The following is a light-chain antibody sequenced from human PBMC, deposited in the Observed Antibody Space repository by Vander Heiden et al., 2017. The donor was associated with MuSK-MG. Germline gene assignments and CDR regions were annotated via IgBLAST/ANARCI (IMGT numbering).Light chain of an antibody. CDR2: AAS. CDR3: QQCDTSPDT. V-gene: IGKV1-39*01. J-gene: IGKJ2*01. CDR1: QSISTY. Sequence: DIQMTQSPSSLSASVGDRVTITCRASQSISTYLNWYQQKPGKAPKLLIFAASSLYSGVPSRFSGSGAGTDFTLTISRLQPEDFATYYCQQCDTSPDTFGQGTKLDIK.